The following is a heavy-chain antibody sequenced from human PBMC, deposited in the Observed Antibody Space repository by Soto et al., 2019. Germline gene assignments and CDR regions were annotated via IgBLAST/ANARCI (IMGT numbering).Heavy chain of an antibody. CDR2: IYYSGST. V-gene: IGHV4-31*03. D-gene: IGHD6-6*01. J-gene: IGHJ5*02. CDR1: GGSISSGGYH. CDR3: ARAVRSISDRFDP. Sequence: SETLSLTCTVSGGSISSGGYHWSWIRQHPGKGLEWIGYIYYSGSTYYNPSLKSRVTISVDTSKNQFSLKLSSVTAADTAVYYCARAVRSISDRFDPWGQGTLVTVSS.